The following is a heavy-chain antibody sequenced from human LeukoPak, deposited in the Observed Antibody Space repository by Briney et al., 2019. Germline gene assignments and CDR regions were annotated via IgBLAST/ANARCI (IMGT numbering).Heavy chain of an antibody. CDR2: ISYDGSNK. J-gene: IGHJ6*03. CDR3: ARLMGDMDV. Sequence: GGSLRLSCAASGFTFSSYAMHWVRQAPGKGLEWVAVISYDGSNKYYADSVKGRFTISRDNSKNTLYLQMNSLRAEDTAVYYCARLMGDMDVWGKGTTVTVSS. D-gene: IGHD3-16*01. CDR1: GFTFSSYA. V-gene: IGHV3-30-3*01.